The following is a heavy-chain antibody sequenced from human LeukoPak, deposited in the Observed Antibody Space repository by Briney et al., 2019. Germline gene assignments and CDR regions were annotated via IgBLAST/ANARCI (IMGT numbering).Heavy chain of an antibody. D-gene: IGHD6-19*01. CDR2: INHSGST. CDR3: ARRAQWLAYNWFDP. Sequence: PSETLSLTCAVYGGSFSGYYWSWIRQPPGKGLEWIGEINHSGSTNYNPSLKSRVTISVDTSKNQFSLKLSSVTAADTAVYYCARRAQWLAYNWFDPWGQGTLVTVSS. J-gene: IGHJ5*02. V-gene: IGHV4-34*01. CDR1: GGSFSGYY.